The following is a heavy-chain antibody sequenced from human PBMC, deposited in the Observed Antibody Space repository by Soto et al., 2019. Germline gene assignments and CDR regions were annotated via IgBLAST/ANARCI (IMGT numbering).Heavy chain of an antibody. Sequence: QVQLVESGGGVVQPGRSLRLSCAASGFTFSTYGMHWVRQAPGKGLEWVAGISFDGNIQYYADSVKGRFTISRDNSKNTLYLQMDSLSAEDTAVYYCAKVSEGSMITFGGVIAYWGQGTLVTVSS. D-gene: IGHD3-16*02. V-gene: IGHV3-30*18. CDR2: ISFDGNIQ. J-gene: IGHJ4*02. CDR1: GFTFSTYG. CDR3: AKVSEGSMITFGGVIAY.